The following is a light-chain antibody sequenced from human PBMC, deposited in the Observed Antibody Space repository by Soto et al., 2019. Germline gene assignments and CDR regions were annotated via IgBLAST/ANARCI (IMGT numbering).Light chain of an antibody. J-gene: IGLJ1*01. Sequence: QSALTQPASVSGSPGQSITISCTGTSSDVGRYEYVSWYQQHQGKAPQLIIYEVTNRASGVSDRFSGSKSGNTASLTISGLQAEDEADYYCSSYTTSTFLYVFGTGTKLTVL. CDR3: SSYTTSTFLYV. CDR2: EVT. V-gene: IGLV2-14*01. CDR1: SSDVGRYEY.